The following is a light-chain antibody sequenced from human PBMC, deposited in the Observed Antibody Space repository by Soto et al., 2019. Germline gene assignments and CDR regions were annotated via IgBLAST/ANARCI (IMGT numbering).Light chain of an antibody. V-gene: IGLV1-51*02. CDR1: SSNIGSND. CDR2: ENS. CDR3: GTWDSSLIAL. Sequence: QSALTQPPSVSAAPGQKVTISCSGISSNIGSNDVSWYQQLPGKAPKLLIYENSQRPSGIPDRFSGSKSGTSATLGITGLQTGDEADYYCGTWDSSLIALFGTGTKVTVL. J-gene: IGLJ1*01.